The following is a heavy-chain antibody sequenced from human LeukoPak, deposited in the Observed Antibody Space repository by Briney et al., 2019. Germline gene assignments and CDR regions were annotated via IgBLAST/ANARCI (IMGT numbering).Heavy chain of an antibody. CDR3: ANFVDTSMGGNDY. CDR1: GFTFSSHA. CDR2: ISSSSDHL. J-gene: IGHJ4*02. Sequence: PGGALRLSCAASGFTFSSHAMSGVRQAPGRGVEWVSAISSSSDHLYYADSVQGRFTISRDNSKNTLYLQMNSLRAEDTALYYCANFVDTSMGGNDYWGQGTLVTVSS. D-gene: IGHD5-18*01. V-gene: IGHV3-23*01.